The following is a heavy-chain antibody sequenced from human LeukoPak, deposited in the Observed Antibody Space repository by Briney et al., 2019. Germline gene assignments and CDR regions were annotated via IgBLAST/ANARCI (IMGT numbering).Heavy chain of an antibody. D-gene: IGHD3-10*01. J-gene: IGHJ4*02. CDR1: GGSISSSSYY. CDR2: IYYSGST. CDR3: ARHVDMTMVRGYFDY. Sequence: PSETLSLTCTVSGGSISSSSYYWGWIRQPPGKGLEWIGSIYYSGSTYYNPLLKSRVTISVDTSKNQCSLKLSSVTAADTAAYYCARHVDMTMVRGYFDYWGQGTLVTVSS. V-gene: IGHV4-39*01.